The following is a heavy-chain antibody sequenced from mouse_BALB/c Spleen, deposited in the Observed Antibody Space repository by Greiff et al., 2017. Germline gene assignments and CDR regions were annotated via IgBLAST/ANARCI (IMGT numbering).Heavy chain of an antibody. Sequence: VQLVESGPGLVQPSQSLSITCTVSGFSLTSYGVHWVRQSPGKGLEWLGVIWSGGSTDYNAAFISRLSISKDNSKSQVFFKMNSLQADDTAIYYCASHTTVVEGGFAYWGQGTLVTVSA. J-gene: IGHJ3*01. D-gene: IGHD1-1*01. V-gene: IGHV2-4-1*01. CDR2: IWSGGST. CDR3: ASHTTVVEGGFAY. CDR1: GFSLTSYG.